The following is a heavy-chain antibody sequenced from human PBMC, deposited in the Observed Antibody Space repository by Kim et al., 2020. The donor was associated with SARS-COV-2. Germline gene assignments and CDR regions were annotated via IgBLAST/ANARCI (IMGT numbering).Heavy chain of an antibody. CDR1: GGSFSGYY. CDR3: ARGPTWIQTEFDY. Sequence: SETLSLTCAVYGGSFSGYYWSWIRQPPGKGLEWIGEINHSGSTNYNPSLKSRVTISVDTSKNQFSLKLSSVTAADTAVYYCARGPTWIQTEFDYWGQGTL. CDR2: INHSGST. V-gene: IGHV4-34*01. D-gene: IGHD5-18*01. J-gene: IGHJ4*02.